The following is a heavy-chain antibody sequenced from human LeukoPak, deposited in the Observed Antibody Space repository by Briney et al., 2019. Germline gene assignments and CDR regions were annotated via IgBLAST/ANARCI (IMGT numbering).Heavy chain of an antibody. Sequence: SETLSLTCTVSGGSINAYYWSWIRQSPGKGLEWIGYIYYSGSTNYNPSLKSRVTISVDTSKNQFSLKLSSVTAADTAVYYCARVASDSSGWYMNYWGQGTLVTVSS. D-gene: IGHD6-19*01. CDR3: ARVASDSSGWYMNY. CDR2: IYYSGST. V-gene: IGHV4-59*01. J-gene: IGHJ4*02. CDR1: GGSINAYY.